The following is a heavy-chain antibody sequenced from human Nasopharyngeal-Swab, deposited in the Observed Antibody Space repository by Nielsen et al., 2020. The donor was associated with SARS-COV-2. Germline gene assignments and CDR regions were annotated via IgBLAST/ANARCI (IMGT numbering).Heavy chain of an antibody. V-gene: IGHV3-30*04. J-gene: IGHJ4*02. CDR1: GFTFSSYA. CDR3: TRDPDWYWYAIDS. CDR2: ISYDGSNK. D-gene: IGHD2-8*02. Sequence: GESLKISCAVSGFTFSSYAMHWVRQAPGKGLEWVAVISYDGSNKYYPDSVKGRFTISRDNSKNPLSLQMNSLRAEDTAVYYCTRDPDWYWYAIDSWGQGTLVTVSS.